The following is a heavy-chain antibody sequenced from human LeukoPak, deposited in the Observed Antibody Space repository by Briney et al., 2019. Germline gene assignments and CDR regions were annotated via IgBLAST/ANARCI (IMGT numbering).Heavy chain of an antibody. Sequence: ASVKVSCKASGYTFTNYYIQWVRQAPGQGLEWMGMISPSGDSTSNAQKLQGRVTMTTDTSTSTAYMELRSLRSDDTAVYYCARGQSYYYDSSGSQGAFDIWGQGTMVTVSS. CDR2: ISPSGDST. CDR3: ARGQSYYYDSSGSQGAFDI. CDR1: GYTFTNYY. J-gene: IGHJ3*02. V-gene: IGHV1-46*01. D-gene: IGHD3-22*01.